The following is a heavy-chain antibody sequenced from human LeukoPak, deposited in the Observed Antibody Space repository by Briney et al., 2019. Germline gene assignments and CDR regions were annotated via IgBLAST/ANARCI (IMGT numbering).Heavy chain of an antibody. CDR1: GFTFSGSA. J-gene: IGHJ6*03. CDR3: TAEVEYSSSTYYYYYMDV. V-gene: IGHV3-73*01. Sequence: GGSLRLSCAASGFTFSGSAMHWVRQASGKGLEWVGRIRSKANSYATAYAASVKGRFTISRDDSKNTAYLQMNSLKTEDMAVYYCTAEVEYSSSTYYYYYMDVWGKGTTVTVSS. D-gene: IGHD6-6*01. CDR2: IRSKANSYAT.